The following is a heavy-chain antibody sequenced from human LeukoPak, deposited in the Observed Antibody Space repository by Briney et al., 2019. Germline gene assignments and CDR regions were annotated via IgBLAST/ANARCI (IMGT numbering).Heavy chain of an antibody. Sequence: SETLSLTCTVSGHSITSDHYWAWVRQPLGKALEWIGSIHHTGSTYYNPALTSRITISVDTSKHQYSLKLGSVTAADTAVYYCARDVLSGGAFDIWGQGPMVTVSS. CDR1: GHSITSDHY. CDR3: ARDVLSGGAFDI. D-gene: IGHD6-25*01. J-gene: IGHJ3*02. CDR2: IHHTGST. V-gene: IGHV4-38-2*02.